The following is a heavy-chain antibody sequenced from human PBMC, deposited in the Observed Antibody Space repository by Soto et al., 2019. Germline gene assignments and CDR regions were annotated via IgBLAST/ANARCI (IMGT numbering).Heavy chain of an antibody. CDR1: GYTLTELS. Sequence: GASVKVSCRVSGYTLTELSMHWVQQAPGKGLEWMGGFDPEDGETIYAQKFQGRVTMTEDTSTDTAYMELGSLRSEDTAVYYCATGSGSQRGVYYYYGMDVWGQGTTVTVSS. D-gene: IGHD1-26*01. V-gene: IGHV1-24*01. J-gene: IGHJ6*02. CDR3: ATGSGSQRGVYYYYGMDV. CDR2: FDPEDGET.